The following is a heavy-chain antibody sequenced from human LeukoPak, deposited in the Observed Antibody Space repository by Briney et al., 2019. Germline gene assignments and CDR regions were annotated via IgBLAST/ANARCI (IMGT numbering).Heavy chain of an antibody. D-gene: IGHD3-3*02. CDR2: IYGGGST. V-gene: IGHV3-66*01. Sequence: GLSLRLSCAASGFTVSSNYMSWVRQAPGKGLEWVSGIYGGGSTYYADSVKGRFTISRDNSKNTLYLQMNSLRAEDTAVYYCARTISISVYGMDVWGQGTTVTVS. CDR1: GFTVSSNY. J-gene: IGHJ6*02. CDR3: ARTISISVYGMDV.